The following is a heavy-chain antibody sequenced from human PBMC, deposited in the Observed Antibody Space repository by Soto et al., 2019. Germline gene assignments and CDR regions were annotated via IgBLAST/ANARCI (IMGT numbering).Heavy chain of an antibody. CDR3: AKARGSGDYGYYFYFDY. D-gene: IGHD4-17*01. V-gene: IGHV3-9*01. CDR1: GFTFDDYA. Sequence: EVQLVESGGGLVQPGRSLRLSCAASGFTFDDYAMHWVRQAPGKGLEWVSGISWNSGSIGYADSVKGRFTISRDNAKNSLYLQMNSLRAEDTALYYCAKARGSGDYGYYFYFDYWGQGTLVTVSS. CDR2: ISWNSGSI. J-gene: IGHJ4*02.